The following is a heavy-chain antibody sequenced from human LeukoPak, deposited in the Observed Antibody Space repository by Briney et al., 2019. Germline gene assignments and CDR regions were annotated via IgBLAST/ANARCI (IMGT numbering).Heavy chain of an antibody. CDR3: AKLYYYDSSGLDYFDY. D-gene: IGHD3-22*01. J-gene: IGHJ4*02. CDR1: GFTFSSYA. Sequence: GGSLRLSCAASGFTFSSYAMHWVRQAPGKGLEWVAVISYDGSNKYYADSVKGRFTISRDNSKNTLYLQMNSLRAEDTAVYYCAKLYYYDSSGLDYFDYWGQGTLVTVSS. V-gene: IGHV3-30-3*02. CDR2: ISYDGSNK.